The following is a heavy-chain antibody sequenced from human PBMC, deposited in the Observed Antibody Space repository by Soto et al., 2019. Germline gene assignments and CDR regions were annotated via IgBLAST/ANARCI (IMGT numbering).Heavy chain of an antibody. V-gene: IGHV1-3*01. D-gene: IGHD1-26*01. Sequence: QVPLVQSGAEVKKPGASVKVSCKASGYTFTSYAMHWVRQAPGQRLEWMGWINAGNGNTKYSQKFQGRVTITRDTSASTAYMELSSLRSEDTAVYYCARGGALGGSFVDYWGQGTLVTVSS. CDR1: GYTFTSYA. CDR2: INAGNGNT. J-gene: IGHJ4*02. CDR3: ARGGALGGSFVDY.